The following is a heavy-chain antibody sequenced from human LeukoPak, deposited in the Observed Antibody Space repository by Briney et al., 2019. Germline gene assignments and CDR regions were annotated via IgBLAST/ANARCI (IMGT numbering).Heavy chain of an antibody. J-gene: IGHJ4*02. Sequence: PGGSLRLSCAASGFTFSSYSMNWVRQAPGKRLEWVSSISSSSSFIYYADSVKGRFTISRDNAKNSLYLQMNSLRAEDTAVYYCARAMVRGVILEYWGQGTLVTVSS. V-gene: IGHV3-21*01. D-gene: IGHD3-10*01. CDR1: GFTFSSYS. CDR3: ARAMVRGVILEY. CDR2: ISSSSSFI.